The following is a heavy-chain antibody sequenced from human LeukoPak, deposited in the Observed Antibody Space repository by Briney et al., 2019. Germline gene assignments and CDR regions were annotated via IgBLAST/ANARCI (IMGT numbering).Heavy chain of an antibody. CDR2: IHPRDSDT. J-gene: IGHJ4*02. CDR1: GYSFTNYW. D-gene: IGHD2-15*01. Sequence: GESLKISCKGSGYSFTNYWIGWVRQMPGKALEWMGIIHPRDSDTRYSPSFQGQVTIPADKSISTAYLQWSSLKASDTAMYYCARRYCSGSSCYLFDYWGQGTLVTVSS. CDR3: ARRYCSGSSCYLFDY. V-gene: IGHV5-51*01.